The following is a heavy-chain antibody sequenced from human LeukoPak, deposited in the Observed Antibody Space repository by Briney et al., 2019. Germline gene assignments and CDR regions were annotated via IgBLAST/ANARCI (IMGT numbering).Heavy chain of an antibody. CDR3: ARDWDSDARTITDR. V-gene: IGHV1-18*01. D-gene: IGHD5-12*01. J-gene: IGHJ5*02. CDR1: GYRFTTYG. Sequence: ASVKVSCKASGYRFTTYGISWLRQAPGQGLVWVGGVSANSGEKNYAQNFRDRVTFTIDASPSTDYIELSSLTSDATAVYYCARDWDSDARTITDRWGQGTLVTVSS. CDR2: VSANSGEK.